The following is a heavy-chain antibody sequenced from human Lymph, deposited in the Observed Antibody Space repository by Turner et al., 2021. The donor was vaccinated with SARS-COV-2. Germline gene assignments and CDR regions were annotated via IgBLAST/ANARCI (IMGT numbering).Heavy chain of an antibody. CDR2: GIPIFGTA. CDR3: ATFLGELPYDY. CDR1: GVTFSSYG. Sequence: QVLLVQSGAEVKKPGSSVKVSCKASGVTFSSYGISWVRQAPGQGVEWMGGGIPIFGTADDAQKFQCRVTITADESTSSAHMELSSLRAEDTAVYYCATFLGELPYDYWGQGTLVTVSS. J-gene: IGHJ4*02. D-gene: IGHD1-26*01. V-gene: IGHV1-69*01.